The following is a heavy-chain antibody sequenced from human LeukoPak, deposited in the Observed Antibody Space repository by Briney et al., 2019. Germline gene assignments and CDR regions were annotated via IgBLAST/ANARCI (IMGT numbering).Heavy chain of an antibody. D-gene: IGHD6-13*01. Sequence: GGSLRLSCAASGFTFSSYSMNWVRQAPGKGLEWVSSISSSSSHIYYADSVKGRFTISRDNAKNSLYLQMNSLRAEDTAVYYCARGSSIWTFDPWGQGTLVTVSS. V-gene: IGHV3-21*01. CDR3: ARGSSIWTFDP. CDR2: ISSSSSHI. CDR1: GFTFSSYS. J-gene: IGHJ5*02.